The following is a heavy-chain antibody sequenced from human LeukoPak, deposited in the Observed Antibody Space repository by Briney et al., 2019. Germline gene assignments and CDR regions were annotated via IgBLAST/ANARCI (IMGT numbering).Heavy chain of an antibody. CDR1: GGTFSSYA. V-gene: IGHV1-69*05. CDR3: ARARSPSSGYSLRDHNWFDP. J-gene: IGHJ5*02. D-gene: IGHD3-22*01. Sequence: GASVKVSCKASGGTFSSYAISWVRQAPGQGLEWMGGIIPIFGTANYAQKFQGRVTITTDESTSTAYMGLSSLRSEDTAVYYCARARSPSSGYSLRDHNWFDPWGQGTLVTVSS. CDR2: IIPIFGTA.